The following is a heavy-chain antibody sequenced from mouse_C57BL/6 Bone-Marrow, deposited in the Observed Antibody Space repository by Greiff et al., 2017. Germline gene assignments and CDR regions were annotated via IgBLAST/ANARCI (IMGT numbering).Heavy chain of an antibody. Sequence: EVNVVESGGGLVKPGGSLKLSCAASGFTFSSYAMSWVRQTPEKRLEWVATISDGGSYTYYPDNVKGRFTISRDNAKNNLYLQMSHLKSEDTAMYYCAREGATRYYFDYWGQGTTLTVSS. CDR2: ISDGGSYT. CDR1: GFTFSSYA. CDR3: AREGATRYYFDY. D-gene: IGHD6-1*01. J-gene: IGHJ2*01. V-gene: IGHV5-4*01.